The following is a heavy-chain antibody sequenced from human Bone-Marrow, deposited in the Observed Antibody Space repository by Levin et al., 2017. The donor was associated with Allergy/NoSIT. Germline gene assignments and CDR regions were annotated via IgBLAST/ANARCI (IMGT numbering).Heavy chain of an antibody. J-gene: IGHJ5*02. V-gene: IGHV3-15*01. Sequence: SCVGTGFTFSRAWIHWVRQTPGKGLEWVGRIKSKTDGETVDYAAPVKGRFIISRDDSKNTLYLQMNSLKTDDTGVYYCTTLYRLDPWGQGTLVTVSS. CDR1: GFTFSRAW. CDR3: TTLYRLDP. D-gene: IGHD3-16*02. CDR2: IKSKTDGETV.